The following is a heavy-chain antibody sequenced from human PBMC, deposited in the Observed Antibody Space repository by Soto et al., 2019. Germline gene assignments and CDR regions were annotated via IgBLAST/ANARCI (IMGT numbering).Heavy chain of an antibody. CDR2: IYYSGST. J-gene: IGHJ4*02. CDR3: ARDSSYGDYFDY. Sequence: PSETPSLACTVSGGSVSSGSYNWSWIRQPPGKGLEWIGYIYYSGSTNYNPSLKSRVTISVDTSKNQFSLKVSSVTAADTAVYYCARDSSYGDYFDYWGQGTLVTVSS. D-gene: IGHD4-17*01. V-gene: IGHV4-61*01. CDR1: GGSVSSGSYN.